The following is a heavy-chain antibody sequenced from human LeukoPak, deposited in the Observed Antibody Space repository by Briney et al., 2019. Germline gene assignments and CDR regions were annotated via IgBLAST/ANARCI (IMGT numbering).Heavy chain of an antibody. D-gene: IGHD4-11*01. CDR3: ARGVYSNPVVSWFDP. CDR2: INPNSGGT. CDR1: GYTFTGYY. Sequence: GASVKVSCKASGYTFTGYYMHWVPHAPGQGLEWMGWINPNSGGTNYAQKFQGRVTMTRDTSISTAYMELSRLRSDDTAVYYCARGVYSNPVVSWFDPWGQGTLVTVSS. J-gene: IGHJ5*02. V-gene: IGHV1-2*02.